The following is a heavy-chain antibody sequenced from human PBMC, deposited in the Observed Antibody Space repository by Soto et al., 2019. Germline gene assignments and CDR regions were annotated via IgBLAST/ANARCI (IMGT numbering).Heavy chain of an antibody. Sequence: EVQLVESGGGLVQPGGSLRLSCVVSGFTFSNYWMSWVRQAPGKGLEWVADIKQDGSEKYYVDSVKGRFTISRDNAENSRYLQMNSRRSEDRAMYYCARGAYDYVDYVDAFDIWGRGTMVTVSS. CDR1: GFTFSNYW. CDR2: IKQDGSEK. V-gene: IGHV3-7*01. D-gene: IGHD4-17*01. CDR3: ARGAYDYVDYVDAFDI. J-gene: IGHJ3*02.